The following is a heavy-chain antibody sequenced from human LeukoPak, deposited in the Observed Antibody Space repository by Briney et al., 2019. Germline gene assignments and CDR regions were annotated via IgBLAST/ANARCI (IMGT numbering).Heavy chain of an antibody. CDR2: ISGSGGTT. Sequence: GSLRLSCAVSGFTFSFYEMNWVRQAPGKGLEWVSAISGSGGTTFYADSVKGRFTISRDNSKNTLYLQVNSLRAADTAIYYCAKVQEMDTILPPFHYWGREPWSPSPQ. CDR1: GFTFSFYE. D-gene: IGHD5-24*01. J-gene: IGHJ4*02. V-gene: IGHV3-23*01. CDR3: AKVQEMDTILPPFHY.